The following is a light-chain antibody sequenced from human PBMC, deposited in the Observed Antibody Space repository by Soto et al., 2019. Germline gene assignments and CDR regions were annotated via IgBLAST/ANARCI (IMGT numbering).Light chain of an antibody. CDR1: QSVSSSY. J-gene: IGKJ1*01. CDR3: RQDYNLPWT. CDR2: GAS. V-gene: IGKV3D-7*01. Sequence: PGERVTLSCRASQSVSSSYLTWYQQKPGQAPRLLIYGASTRATGIPARFSGSGSGTDFTLTISSLQPEDFAVYYCRQDYNLPWTFGQGTKV.